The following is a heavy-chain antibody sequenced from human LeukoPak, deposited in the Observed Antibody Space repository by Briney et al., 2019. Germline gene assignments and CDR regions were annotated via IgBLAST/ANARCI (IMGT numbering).Heavy chain of an antibody. Sequence: SVKVSCKASGGTFSSYAISWVRQASGQGLEWMGGIIPIFGTANYAQKFQGRVTITADESTSTAYMELSSLRSEDTAVYYCAREDCTNGVCFYGMDVWGQGTTVTVSS. V-gene: IGHV1-69*01. D-gene: IGHD2-8*01. J-gene: IGHJ6*02. CDR2: IIPIFGTA. CDR3: AREDCTNGVCFYGMDV. CDR1: GGTFSSYA.